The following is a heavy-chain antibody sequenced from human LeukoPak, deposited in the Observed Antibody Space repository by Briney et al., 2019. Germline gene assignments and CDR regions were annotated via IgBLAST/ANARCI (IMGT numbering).Heavy chain of an antibody. CDR2: ISEDGSEK. J-gene: IGHJ4*02. D-gene: IGHD5-12*01. Sequence: QPGGSLRLSCAASGFTFSSYWMSWVRQTPGKRLEWVAKISEDGSEKYYVDSVKGRFIISRDNAKKPLYLQMNSLRTEETAVYYCARDWGYSGYDLDYWGQGTLVTVSS. CDR1: GFTFSSYW. CDR3: ARDWGYSGYDLDY. V-gene: IGHV3-7*01.